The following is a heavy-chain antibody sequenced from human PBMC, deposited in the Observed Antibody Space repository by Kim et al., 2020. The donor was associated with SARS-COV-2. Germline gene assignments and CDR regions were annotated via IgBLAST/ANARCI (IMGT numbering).Heavy chain of an antibody. J-gene: IGHJ3*02. Sequence: SETLSLTCAVYGGSFSGYYWSWIRQPPGKGLEWIGEINHSGSTNYNPSLKSRVTISVDTSKNQFSLKLSSVTAADTAVYYCAVTTHDYGDYEKAFDIWGQGTMVTVSS. V-gene: IGHV4-34*01. CDR3: AVTTHDYGDYEKAFDI. CDR1: GGSFSGYY. CDR2: INHSGST. D-gene: IGHD4-17*01.